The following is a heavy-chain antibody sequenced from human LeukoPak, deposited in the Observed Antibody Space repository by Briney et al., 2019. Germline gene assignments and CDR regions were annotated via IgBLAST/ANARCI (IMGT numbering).Heavy chain of an antibody. Sequence: SETLSLTCTVSGGSISSYYWSWIRQPPGKGLEWIGYIYYSGSTYYNPSLKSRVTISVDTSKNQFSLKLSSVTAADTAVYYCARVWFGELLYNWFDPWGQGTLVTVSS. CDR2: IYYSGST. D-gene: IGHD3-10*01. V-gene: IGHV4-59*01. J-gene: IGHJ5*02. CDR1: GGSISSYY. CDR3: ARVWFGELLYNWFDP.